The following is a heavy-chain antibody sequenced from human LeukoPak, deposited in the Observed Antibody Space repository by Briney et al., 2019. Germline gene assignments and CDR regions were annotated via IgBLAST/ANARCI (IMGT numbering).Heavy chain of an antibody. J-gene: IGHJ5*02. CDR1: GGSISSSSYY. CDR2: IYYSGST. CDR3: ARSPLNWFDP. V-gene: IGHV4-39*07. Sequence: PSETLSLTCTVSGGSISSSSYYWGWIRQPPGKGLEWIGSIYYSGSTYYNPSLKSRVTISVDTSKNQFSLKLSSVTAADTAVYYCARSPLNWFDPWGQGTLVTVSS.